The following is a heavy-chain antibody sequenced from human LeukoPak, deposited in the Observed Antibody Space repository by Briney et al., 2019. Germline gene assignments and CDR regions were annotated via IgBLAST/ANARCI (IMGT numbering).Heavy chain of an antibody. CDR2: ITGSGGIT. V-gene: IGHV3-23*01. CDR3: AKDGLRGGSRMYYSTDV. J-gene: IGHJ6*03. Sequence: GGALRLSCVASGFTFSRYALSWVRQAPGKGREGVAAITGSGGITYYADSVTGLFTTSRHNSKNTLYLQMNSLRPENTAIYYCAKDGLRGGSRMYYSTDVWGKGTTVTVSS. D-gene: IGHD1-26*01. CDR1: GFTFSRYA.